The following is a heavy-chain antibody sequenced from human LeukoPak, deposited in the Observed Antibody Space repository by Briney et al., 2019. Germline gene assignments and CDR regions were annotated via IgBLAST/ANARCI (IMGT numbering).Heavy chain of an antibody. D-gene: IGHD6-19*01. CDR3: ARESSSLAVAGIGY. J-gene: IGHJ4*02. CDR1: GFTFSSYA. Sequence: GGSLRLSCAASGFTFSSYAMHWVRQAPGKGLEYVSGISSNGGSTYYASSVKGRFTISRDNSKNTLCLQMGSLRAEDMAVYYCARESSSLAVAGIGYWGQGTLVTVSS. CDR2: ISSNGGST. V-gene: IGHV3-64*01.